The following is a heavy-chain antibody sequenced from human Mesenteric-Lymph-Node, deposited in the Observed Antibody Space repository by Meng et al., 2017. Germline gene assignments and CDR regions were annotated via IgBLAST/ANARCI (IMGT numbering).Heavy chain of an antibody. J-gene: IGHJ4*02. CDR2: IWYDESNR. V-gene: IGHV3-33*01. CDR3: ARDGHAYNYDY. Sequence: QGQLVESGGGVVQSGRSLRLSCAASGFTFSRYGFHWVRQAPGKGLEWVATIWYDESNRYYADSVKGRFTISRDNSKNTLYLQMNNLGAEDTALYYCARDGHAYNYDYWGQGTLVTVSS. CDR1: GFTFSRYG. D-gene: IGHD5-24*01.